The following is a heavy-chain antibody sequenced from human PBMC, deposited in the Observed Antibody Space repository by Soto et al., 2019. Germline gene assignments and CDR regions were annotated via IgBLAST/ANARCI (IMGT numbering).Heavy chain of an antibody. J-gene: IGHJ4*02. D-gene: IGHD2-2*01. CDR1: GFTFINHA. CDR3: AKVDCGRISCHLIDY. CDR2: INGNGEST. Sequence: GGSLRLSCAGSGFTFINHAMSWVRQAPGKGLEWVTGINGNGESTNYADSVKGRFTISRDNSKNTLYLQMNSLRVEDTAVYYCAKVDCGRISCHLIDYWGQGTLVTVSS. V-gene: IGHV3-23*01.